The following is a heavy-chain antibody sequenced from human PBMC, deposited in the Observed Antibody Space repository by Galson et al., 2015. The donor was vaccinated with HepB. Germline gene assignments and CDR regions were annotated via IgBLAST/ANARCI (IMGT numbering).Heavy chain of an antibody. CDR3: TRGGGFGAADYYYGMDV. D-gene: IGHD3-3*01. CDR1: GFTFSGSA. CDR2: IASKADTYAT. J-gene: IGHJ6*02. V-gene: IGHV3-73*01. Sequence: SLRLSCAASGFTFSGSAMHWVRQASGKGLEWVGRIASKADTYATAYAASVRGRLTISRDDSENTAYLQMNSLKTEDTAVYYCTRGGGFGAADYYYGMDVWGQGTTVTVSS.